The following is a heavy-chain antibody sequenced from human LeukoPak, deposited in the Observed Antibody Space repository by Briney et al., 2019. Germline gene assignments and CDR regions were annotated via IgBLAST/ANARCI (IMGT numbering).Heavy chain of an antibody. CDR2: ISWNSGSI. V-gene: IGHV3-9*01. CDR3: AKALGDFDWFDAFDI. CDR1: GFTFDDYA. Sequence: GGSLRLSCAASGFTFDDYAMHWVRQAPGKGLEWVSGISWNSGSIGYADSVKGRFTISRDNAKNSLYLQMNSLRAEDTALYYCAKALGDFDWFDAFDIWAKGQWSPSLQ. D-gene: IGHD3-9*01. J-gene: IGHJ3*02.